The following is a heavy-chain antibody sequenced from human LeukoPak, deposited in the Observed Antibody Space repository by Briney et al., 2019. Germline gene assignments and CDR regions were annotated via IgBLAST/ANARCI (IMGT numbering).Heavy chain of an antibody. D-gene: IGHD1-26*01. J-gene: IGHJ3*02. CDR1: GFTFNNYA. CDR3: AKKASGGAFDI. CDR2: ISGSDAGT. Sequence: GGSLRLSCAASGFTFNNYAMSWVRQAPGKGLEWVSAISGSDAGTYYADSVKGRFTISRDNSKNTLYLQMNSLRAEDTAVYYCAKKASGGAFDIWGQGTMVTVSS. V-gene: IGHV3-23*01.